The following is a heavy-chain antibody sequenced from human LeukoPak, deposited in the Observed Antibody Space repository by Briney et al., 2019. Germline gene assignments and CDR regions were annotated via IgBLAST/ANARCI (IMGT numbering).Heavy chain of an antibody. V-gene: IGHV4-34*01. CDR2: INHSGST. J-gene: IGHJ3*02. Sequence: PSETLSLTCAVYGGSFSGYYWSWIRQPPGKGLEWIGEINHSGSTNYNPSLKSRVTISVDTSKNQFSLKLSSVTAADTAVYYCASATDTAMVGAFDIWGQGTMVTVSS. CDR3: ASATDTAMVGAFDI. D-gene: IGHD5-18*01. CDR1: GGSFSGYY.